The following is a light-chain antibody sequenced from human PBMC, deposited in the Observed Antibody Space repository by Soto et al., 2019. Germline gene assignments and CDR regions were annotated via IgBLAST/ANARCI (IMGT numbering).Light chain of an antibody. J-gene: IGKJ1*01. V-gene: IGKV3-20*01. Sequence: EVVLTQSPGALSMSPGERATLSCRASQSVDSSYFAWYQQRPGQAPRLLIYGASSRATGIPDRFSGSGSGTDFTLTISRLEPEDFAVYYCQQYGSSPRTFGQGTKVDI. CDR2: GAS. CDR3: QQYGSSPRT. CDR1: QSVDSSY.